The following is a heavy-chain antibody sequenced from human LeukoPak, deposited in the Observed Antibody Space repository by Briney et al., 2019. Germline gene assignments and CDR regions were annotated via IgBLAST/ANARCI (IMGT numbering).Heavy chain of an antibody. CDR1: GGSISNYY. Sequence: SETLFLTCTVSGGSISNYYWGWIRQPPGEGLEWIGSIYYSGSTYYNSSLQSRVTISVHMSNNQFALKLSSVTAADTAMYYCARHSMYSKSSGYNLWGQGTLVTVSS. D-gene: IGHD6-19*01. CDR3: ARHSMYSKSSGYNL. J-gene: IGHJ1*01. CDR2: IYYSGST. V-gene: IGHV4-39*01.